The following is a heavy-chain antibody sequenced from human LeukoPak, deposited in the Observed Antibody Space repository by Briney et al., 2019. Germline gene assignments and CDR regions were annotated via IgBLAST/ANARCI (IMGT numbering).Heavy chain of an antibody. CDR1: GCTFTSYD. Sequence: ASVKVSCKASGCTFTSYDINWVRQATGQGLEWMGWMNPNSGNTGYAQKFQGRVTMTRNTSISTAYMELSSLRSEDTAVYYCARRNMVRGVIIPDYWGQGTLVTVSS. D-gene: IGHD3-10*01. J-gene: IGHJ4*02. CDR2: MNPNSGNT. CDR3: ARRNMVRGVIIPDY. V-gene: IGHV1-8*01.